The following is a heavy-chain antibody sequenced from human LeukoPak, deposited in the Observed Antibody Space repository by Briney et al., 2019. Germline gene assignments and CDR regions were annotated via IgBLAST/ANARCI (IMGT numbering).Heavy chain of an antibody. V-gene: IGHV4-61*02. Sequence: SETLSLTCTVSGGSISSGSYYWSWIRQPAGKGLEWIGRIYTSGSTNYNPSLKSRVTISVDTSKNQFSLRLSSVTAADTAVYYCAREIAMIVLVPRGYYFDNWGQGTLVTVSS. D-gene: IGHD3-22*01. CDR3: AREIAMIVLVPRGYYFDN. CDR1: GGSISSGSYY. CDR2: IYTSGST. J-gene: IGHJ4*02.